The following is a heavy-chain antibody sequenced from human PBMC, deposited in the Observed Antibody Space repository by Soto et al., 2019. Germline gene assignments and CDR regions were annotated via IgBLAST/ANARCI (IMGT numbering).Heavy chain of an antibody. CDR3: TREHRECEGFDP. CDR2: IIPIIGIA. Sequence: QVQLVQSGAEVKKPGSSVKVSCKASGGTFSSYTISWVRQAPGQGLEWMGRIIPIIGIANYAQKFQGRVTITADKSTSRDQMELSSVGSDETDGYYCTREHRECEGFDPWGQGTLVTVSS. J-gene: IGHJ5*02. V-gene: IGHV1-69*08. CDR1: GGTFSSYT.